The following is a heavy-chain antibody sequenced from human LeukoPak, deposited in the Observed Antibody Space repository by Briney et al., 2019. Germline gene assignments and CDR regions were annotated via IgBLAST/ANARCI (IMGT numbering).Heavy chain of an antibody. CDR3: AKDIQYRNYGSGRFFEYYGMDV. J-gene: IGHJ6*02. D-gene: IGHD3-10*01. CDR1: GFTFDDYA. CDR2: ISGDGGST. Sequence: PGRSLRLSCAASGFTFDDYAMHWVRQAPGKGLEWVSLISGDGGSTYYADSVKGRFTISRDNSKNSLYLQMNSLRTEDTALYYCAKDIQYRNYGSGRFFEYYGMDVWGQGTTVTVSS. V-gene: IGHV3-43*02.